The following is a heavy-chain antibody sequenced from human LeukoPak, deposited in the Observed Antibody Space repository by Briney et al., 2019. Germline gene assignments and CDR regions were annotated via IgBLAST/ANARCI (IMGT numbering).Heavy chain of an antibody. D-gene: IGHD3-10*01. J-gene: IGHJ4*02. CDR3: ARNRRITMVRGVTYYFDY. Sequence: SETLSLTCTVSGGSISSYYWSWIRQPPGKGLEWIGNLYYSGSTNYNPSLKSRVTISVDTSKNQFSLKLSSVTAADTAVYYCARNRRITMVRGVTYYFDYWGQGTLVTVSS. CDR1: GGSISSYY. CDR2: LYYSGST. V-gene: IGHV4-59*01.